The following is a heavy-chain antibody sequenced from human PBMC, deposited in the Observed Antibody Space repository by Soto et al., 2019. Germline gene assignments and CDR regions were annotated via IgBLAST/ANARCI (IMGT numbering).Heavy chain of an antibody. D-gene: IGHD4-17*01. CDR1: GGSISSSSYY. J-gene: IGHJ2*01. CDR3: ARLISLTTGLWWYFDL. Sequence: SATLSLTCTVSGGSISSSSYYWGWIRQPPGKGLEWIGSIYYSGSTYYNPSLKSRVTISVDTSKNQFSLKLSSVTAADTAVYYCARLISLTTGLWWYFDLWGRGTLVTVSS. V-gene: IGHV4-39*01. CDR2: IYYSGST.